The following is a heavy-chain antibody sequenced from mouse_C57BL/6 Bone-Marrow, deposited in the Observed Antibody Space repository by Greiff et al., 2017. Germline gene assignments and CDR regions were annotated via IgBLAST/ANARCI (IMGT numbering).Heavy chain of an antibody. V-gene: IGHV14-3*01. CDR2: IDPANGNT. CDR3: ALCIYYGSSYFDY. Sequence: VQLQQSVAELVRPGASVKLSCTASGFNIKNTYMHWVKQRPEQGLEWIGRIDPANGNTKYAPKFQGKATITADTSSNTAYLQLSSLTSEDTAIYYGALCIYYGSSYFDYWGQGTTLTVSS. D-gene: IGHD1-1*01. J-gene: IGHJ2*01. CDR1: GFNIKNTY.